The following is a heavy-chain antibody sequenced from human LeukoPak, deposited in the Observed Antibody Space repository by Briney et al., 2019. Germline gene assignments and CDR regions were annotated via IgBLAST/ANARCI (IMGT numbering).Heavy chain of an antibody. Sequence: GASVKVSCKASGYTFTSYYMHWVRQAPGQGLEWMGIINPSGGSTSYAQKFQGRVTMTRDMSTSTVYMELSSLRSEDTAVYYCARERILMAFDIWGQGTMVTVSS. CDR1: GYTFTSYY. J-gene: IGHJ3*02. CDR2: INPSGGST. V-gene: IGHV1-46*01. CDR3: ARERILMAFDI.